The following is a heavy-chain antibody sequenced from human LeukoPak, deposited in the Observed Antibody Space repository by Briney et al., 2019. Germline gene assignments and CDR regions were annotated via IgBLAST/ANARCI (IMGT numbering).Heavy chain of an antibody. CDR2: MNPNSGNT. CDR3: ARATTASDVQH. Sequence: ASVTVSCKASGYTFTSYDINWVRQASGQGLEWMGWMNPNSGNTGYAQKLQGRVTMTRNTSISTAYMELSSLRSEDTAVYYRARATTASDVQHWGQGTLVTVSS. V-gene: IGHV1-8*01. D-gene: IGHD4-11*01. J-gene: IGHJ1*01. CDR1: GYTFTSYD.